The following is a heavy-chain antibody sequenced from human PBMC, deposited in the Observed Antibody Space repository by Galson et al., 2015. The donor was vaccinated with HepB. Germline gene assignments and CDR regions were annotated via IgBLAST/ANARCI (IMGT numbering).Heavy chain of an antibody. J-gene: IGHJ3*02. CDR3: ARSITMIVAAFDI. V-gene: IGHV4-4*02. CDR1: GGSISSSNW. Sequence: ETLSLTCAVSGGSISSSNWWSWVRQPPGKGLEWIGEIYHSGSTNYNPSLKSRVTISVDKSKNQFSLKLSSVTAADTAVYYRARSITMIVAAFDIWGQGTMVTVSS. D-gene: IGHD3-22*01. CDR2: IYHSGST.